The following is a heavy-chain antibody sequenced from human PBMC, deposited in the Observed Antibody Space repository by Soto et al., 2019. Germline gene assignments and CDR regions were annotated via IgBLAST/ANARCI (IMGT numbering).Heavy chain of an antibody. J-gene: IGHJ4*02. V-gene: IGHV2-5*02. Sequence: QITLKESGPTLVKPTQTLTLTCTFPGFSRSTSGVGVGRIRQRPGKALEGLELNYWDFAKGYSPSLKNRLTIPKATSNHHRVLTMTNMDPLDTATYYCAHRRVGEYPYFDYWGQGTLVTVSS. CDR1: GFSRSTSGVG. D-gene: IGHD4-17*01. CDR2: NYWDFAK. CDR3: AHRRVGEYPYFDY.